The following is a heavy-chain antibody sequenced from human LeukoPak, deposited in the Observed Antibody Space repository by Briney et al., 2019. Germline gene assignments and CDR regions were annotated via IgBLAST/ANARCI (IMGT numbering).Heavy chain of an antibody. D-gene: IGHD1-14*01. CDR1: GGSMRNSY. J-gene: IGHJ1*01. Sequence: PSETLSLTCTVSGGSMRNSYRSWIRQPAGKGLEWVGRIFTTGSTNYNPSLKSRFTMSIDTSKNQFSLKMTSVTAADTAVYYCARDGVPLTNLVARPFHPWGQGTLVTVSS. V-gene: IGHV4-4*07. CDR2: IFTTGST. CDR3: ARDGVPLTNLVARPFHP.